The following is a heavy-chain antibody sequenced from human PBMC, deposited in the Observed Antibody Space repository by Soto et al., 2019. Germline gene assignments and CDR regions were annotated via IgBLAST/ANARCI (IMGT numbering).Heavy chain of an antibody. V-gene: IGHV4-39*01. Sequence: QVQLQESGPGLVKPSETLSLTCSVSGGSVSSSTYYWGWFRQAPGEGLEWIASVYYSGRTYYNPSLKSPVPIPVDTSKNQSSLKLYSVTAPDTAVYYCAGLPPPPFPTAGTIDFWGQGTLVTVSS. J-gene: IGHJ4*02. CDR3: AGLPPPPFPTAGTIDF. CDR1: GGSVSSSTYY. CDR2: VYYSGRT. D-gene: IGHD1-1*01.